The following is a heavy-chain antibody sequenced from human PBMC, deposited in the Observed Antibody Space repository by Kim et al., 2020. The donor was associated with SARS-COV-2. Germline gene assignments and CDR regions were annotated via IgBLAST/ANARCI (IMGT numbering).Heavy chain of an antibody. J-gene: IGHJ6*02. Sequence: GGSLRLSCAASGFTFSSYWMSWVRQAPGKGLEWVANIKQDGSEKYYVDSVKGRFTISRDNAKNSLYLQMNSLRAEDTAVYYCAREGGVPAGIPAAIPSYYYYGMDVWGQGTTVTVSS. V-gene: IGHV3-7*01. CDR1: GFTFSSYW. D-gene: IGHD2-2*02. CDR2: IKQDGSEK. CDR3: AREGGVPAGIPAAIPSYYYYGMDV.